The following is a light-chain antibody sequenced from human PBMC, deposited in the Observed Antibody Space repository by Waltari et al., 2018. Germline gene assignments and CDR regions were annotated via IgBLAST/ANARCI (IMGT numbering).Light chain of an antibody. J-gene: IGLJ1*01. Sequence: VLTQPPSVSGAPGQTVTISCTGTTSNIGAGSDVQRYQQPTGTAPKLLIHGNYIRPSGVPDRFSGSKSATSASLVITGLQADDEADYYCQCYDSSLSAYVFGSGTHVTVL. CDR1: TSNIGAGSD. CDR2: GNY. V-gene: IGLV1-40*01. CDR3: QCYDSSLSAYV.